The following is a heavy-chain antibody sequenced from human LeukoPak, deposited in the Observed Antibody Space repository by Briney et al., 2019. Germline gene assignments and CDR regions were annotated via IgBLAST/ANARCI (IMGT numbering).Heavy chain of an antibody. Sequence: KPSETLSLTCTVSGGSISSSSYSWGWIRQPPGKGLEWIGSIYYSGSTYYNPSLKSRVTISVDTSKNQFSLKLSSVTAADTAVYYCARNQAHDAFDIWGQGTMVTVSS. CDR3: ARNQAHDAFDI. CDR2: IYYSGST. D-gene: IGHD1-14*01. CDR1: GGSISSSSYS. V-gene: IGHV4-39*01. J-gene: IGHJ3*02.